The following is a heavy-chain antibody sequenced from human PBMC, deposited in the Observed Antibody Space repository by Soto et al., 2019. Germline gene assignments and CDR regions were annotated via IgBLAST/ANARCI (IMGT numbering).Heavy chain of an antibody. D-gene: IGHD3-3*01. V-gene: IGHV1-18*04. CDR1: GYTFTGYY. Sequence: ASVKVSCKASGYTFTGYYMHWVRQAPGQGLEWMGWISAYNGNTNYAQKLQGRVTMTTDTSTSTAYMELRSLRSDDTAVYYCARDLGYYDFWSGFGSDYGMDVWGQGTTVTVSS. J-gene: IGHJ6*02. CDR2: ISAYNGNT. CDR3: ARDLGYYDFWSGFGSDYGMDV.